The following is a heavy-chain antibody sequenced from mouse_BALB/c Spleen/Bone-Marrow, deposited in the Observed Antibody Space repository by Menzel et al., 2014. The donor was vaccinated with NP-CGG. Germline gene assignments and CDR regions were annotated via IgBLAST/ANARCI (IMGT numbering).Heavy chain of an antibody. J-gene: IGHJ3*01. Sequence: VKLMESGAELAKPGASVKMSCKASGYTFTSYWMHWVKQRPGQGLEWIGYINPSTGYTDYNQKFKDKATLTADKSSSTAYMQLSSLTSEDSAVYYCARVHYGYFFAYWGQGTLVTVSA. CDR1: GYTFTSYW. CDR3: ARVHYGYFFAY. CDR2: INPSTGYT. D-gene: IGHD1-2*01. V-gene: IGHV1-7*01.